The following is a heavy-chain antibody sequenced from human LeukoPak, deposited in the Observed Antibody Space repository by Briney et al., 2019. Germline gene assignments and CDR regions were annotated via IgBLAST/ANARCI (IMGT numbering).Heavy chain of an antibody. D-gene: IGHD2/OR15-2a*01. J-gene: IGHJ3*02. CDR3: ANLLGGGAFDI. CDR1: GYTSTSYD. CDR2: MNPNSGNT. Sequence: ASLRVSCKASGYTSTSYDINWVRQATGQGRWWRGWMNPNSGNTGYAQKFQGRVTMTRNTSISTAYMELSSLRSEDTAVYYCANLLGGGAFDIWGQGTMVTVSS. V-gene: IGHV1-8*01.